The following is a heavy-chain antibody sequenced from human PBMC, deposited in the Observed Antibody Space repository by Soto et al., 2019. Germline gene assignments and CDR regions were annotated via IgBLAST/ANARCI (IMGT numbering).Heavy chain of an antibody. V-gene: IGHV4-4*07. CDR1: GGSISSYY. Sequence: SSETLSLTCTVSGGSISSYYWSWIRQPAGKGLEWIGRIYTSGSTNYNPSLKSRVTMSVDTSKNQFSLELSSVTAADTAVYYCARGGVTMIDPDAFDIWGQGTMVTVSS. J-gene: IGHJ3*02. D-gene: IGHD3-22*01. CDR3: ARGGVTMIDPDAFDI. CDR2: IYTSGST.